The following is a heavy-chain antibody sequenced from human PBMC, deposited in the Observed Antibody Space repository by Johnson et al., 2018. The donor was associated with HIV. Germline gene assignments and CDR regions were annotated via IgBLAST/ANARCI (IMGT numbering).Heavy chain of an antibody. D-gene: IGHD3-10*01. CDR1: GFTFDDYG. J-gene: IGHJ3*02. CDR3: ARDYYGSGSYYNVWVAGACDI. Sequence: VLLVESGGGVVRPGGSLRLSCAASGFTFDDYGMSWVRQAPGKGLEWVSGINWNGGSTGYADSVEGRFTISGVNAKNSLYLQMNSLRAEDTAVYYCARDYYGSGSYYNVWVAGACDIWGQGTMVTVSS. V-gene: IGHV3-20*04. CDR2: INWNGGST.